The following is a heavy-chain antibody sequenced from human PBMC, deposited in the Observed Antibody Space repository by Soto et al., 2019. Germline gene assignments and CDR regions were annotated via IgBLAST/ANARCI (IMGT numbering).Heavy chain of an antibody. CDR1: GLTVSVKKY. CDR3: ATWHERQHAYDV. J-gene: IGHJ3*01. V-gene: IGHV3-53*01. D-gene: IGHD1-1*01. Sequence: WGSLVLSCASSGLTVSVKKYLAWFRQAPGKGLEWVSALYDVDGSFYSDSVKGRFTTSSDSSKTTVYLQMNDLRPADTAVYYCATWHERQHAYDVWGQGTTVTVSS. CDR2: LYDVDGS.